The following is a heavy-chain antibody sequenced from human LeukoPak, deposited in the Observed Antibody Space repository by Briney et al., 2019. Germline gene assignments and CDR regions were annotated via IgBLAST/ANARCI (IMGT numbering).Heavy chain of an antibody. D-gene: IGHD6-6*01. CDR3: ARRRGPYSSSLPDY. CDR1: GFTFSSYG. J-gene: IGHJ4*02. CDR2: IWYEGSNK. Sequence: GGSLRLSCAASGFTFSSYGMHWVRQAPGKGLEWVAVIWYEGSNKYYADSVKGRFTISRDNSKNTLYLQMNSLRAEDTAVYYCARRRGPYSSSLPDYWGQGTLVTVSS. V-gene: IGHV3-33*01.